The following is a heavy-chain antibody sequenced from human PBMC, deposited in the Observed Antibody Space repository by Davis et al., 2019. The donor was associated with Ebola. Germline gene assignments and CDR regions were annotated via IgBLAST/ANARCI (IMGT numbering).Heavy chain of an antibody. V-gene: IGHV4-34*01. CDR1: GGSFRGYF. CDR2: INQGGVT. J-gene: IGHJ6*02. Sequence: SETLSLTCAISGGSFRGYFWSWIRQSPGKGMEWIGQINQGGVTTYNASLRSRVTISMNTSNNHFYLRLDSVTAADTAVYYCGRVVASEGIWGQGTTVTVSS. CDR3: GRVVASEGI. D-gene: IGHD5-12*01.